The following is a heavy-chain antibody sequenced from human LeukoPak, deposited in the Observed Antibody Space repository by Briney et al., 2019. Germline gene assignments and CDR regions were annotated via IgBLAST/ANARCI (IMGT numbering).Heavy chain of an antibody. CDR1: TFPFSSYG. J-gene: IGHJ4*02. D-gene: IGHD6-19*01. CDR3: ADTMYSSAWSAFDY. V-gene: IGHV3-30*02. CDR2: IQYDGNKR. Sequence: GGSLRLSCAVCTFPFSSYGMHWVRQAPGKGLEWVAFIQYDGNKRYYADPVKGRFTISRDNSKNTLYLQMNSLRPEDTALYYCADTMYSSAWSAFDYWGRGTLVTVSS.